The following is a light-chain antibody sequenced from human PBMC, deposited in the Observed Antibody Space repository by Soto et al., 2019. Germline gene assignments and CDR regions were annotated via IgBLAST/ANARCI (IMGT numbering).Light chain of an antibody. V-gene: IGLV2-14*01. J-gene: IGLJ1*01. Sequence: QSVLTQPASVSGSPGHSITTSCTGTSNDIGGHNAVSWYQQYSGEAPRLLIYDVTSRAAGVSNRFSASKSGNTASLTISGLQAEDEADYYCSSYVTGGSDGLGPGTKVTVL. CDR3: SSYVTGGSDG. CDR1: SNDIGGHNA. CDR2: DVT.